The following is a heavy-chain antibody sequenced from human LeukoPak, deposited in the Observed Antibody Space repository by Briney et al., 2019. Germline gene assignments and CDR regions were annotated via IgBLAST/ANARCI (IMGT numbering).Heavy chain of an antibody. CDR2: IYSGGST. D-gene: IGHD6-13*01. J-gene: IGHJ6*02. CDR3: ARELGSSSWPTFPYYYYYGMDV. V-gene: IGHV3-66*02. Sequence: GGSLRLSCAASGFTFSSYAMSWVRQAPGKGLEWVSVIYSGGSTYYADSVKGRFTISRDNSKNTLYLQMNSLRAEDTAVYYCARELGSSSWPTFPYYYYYGMDVWGQGTTVTVSS. CDR1: GFTFSSYA.